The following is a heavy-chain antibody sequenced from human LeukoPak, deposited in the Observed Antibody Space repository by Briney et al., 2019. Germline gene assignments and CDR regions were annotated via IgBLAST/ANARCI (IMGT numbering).Heavy chain of an antibody. V-gene: IGHV4-59*01. Sequence: SETLSLTCTVSGGSISTYYWSWIRQPPGKGLEWIGYIYYSGSTMYNPSLKRQVTISVDTSKNQLSLKLSSVTAADTAVYYCARGRISLGRYYYMDVWGKGTTVTVSS. J-gene: IGHJ6*03. CDR1: GGSISTYY. D-gene: IGHD2-15*01. CDR2: IYYSGST. CDR3: ARGRISLGRYYYMDV.